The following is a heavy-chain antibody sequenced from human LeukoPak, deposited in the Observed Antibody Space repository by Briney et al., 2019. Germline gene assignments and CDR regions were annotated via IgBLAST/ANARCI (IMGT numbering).Heavy chain of an antibody. V-gene: IGHV3-30-3*01. CDR1: GFTFSSYA. D-gene: IGHD3-16*01. CDR3: AREAYDYVWGSYGFDY. J-gene: IGHJ4*02. CDR2: ISYDGSNK. Sequence: GGSLRLSCAASGFTFSSYAMHWVRKAPGKGLEWVAVISYDGSNKYYADSVKGRFTISRDNSKNTLYLQMNSLRAEDTAVYYCAREAYDYVWGSYGFDYWGQGTLVTVSS.